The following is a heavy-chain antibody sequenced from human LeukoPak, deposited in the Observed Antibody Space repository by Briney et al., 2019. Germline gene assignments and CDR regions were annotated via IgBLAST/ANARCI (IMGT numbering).Heavy chain of an antibody. CDR1: GGTFSSYA. CDR3: ARETLYCSSTSCYPLGEMDV. Sequence: SVKVSCKASGGTFSSYAISWVRQAPGQGLEWMGGIIPIFGTTNYAQKFQGRVTITADESTSTAYMELSSLRSEDTAVYYCARETLYCSSTSCYPLGEMDVWGQGTTVTVSS. D-gene: IGHD2-2*01. J-gene: IGHJ6*02. CDR2: IIPIFGTT. V-gene: IGHV1-69*13.